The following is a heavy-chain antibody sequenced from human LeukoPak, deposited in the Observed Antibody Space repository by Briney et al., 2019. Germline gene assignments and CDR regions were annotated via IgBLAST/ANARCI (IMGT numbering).Heavy chain of an antibody. V-gene: IGHV4-30-4*01. CDR2: IYYSGST. CDR1: GGSISSGDYY. CDR3: ARGRVPGYSSGWHRRTGSFVGYYFDY. Sequence: PSETLSLTCTVSGGSISSGDYYWSWIRQPPGKGLEWIGYIYYSGSTYYNPSLKSRVTISVDTSKNQFSLKLSSVTAADTAVYYCARGRVPGYSSGWHRRTGSFVGYYFDYWGQGTLVTVSS. J-gene: IGHJ4*02. D-gene: IGHD6-19*01.